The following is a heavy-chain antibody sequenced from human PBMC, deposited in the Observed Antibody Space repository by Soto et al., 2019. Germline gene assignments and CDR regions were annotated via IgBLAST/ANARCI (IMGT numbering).Heavy chain of an antibody. CDR2: IYPGDSDT. CDR3: ARHVRYCSGGSCYPKLGFDY. J-gene: IGHJ4*02. Sequence: EVQLVQSGAEVKKPGESLKISCKGSGYSFTSYWIGWVRQMPGKGLEWMGIIYPGDSDTRYSPSFQGQVTISADKSIGTAYLQWSSLKASDTAMYYCARHVRYCSGGSCYPKLGFDYWGQGTLVTVSS. D-gene: IGHD2-15*01. CDR1: GYSFTSYW. V-gene: IGHV5-51*01.